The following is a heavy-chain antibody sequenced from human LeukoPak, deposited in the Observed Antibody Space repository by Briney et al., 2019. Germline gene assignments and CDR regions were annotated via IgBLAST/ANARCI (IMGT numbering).Heavy chain of an antibody. CDR2: IKSDGTGI. D-gene: IGHD3-10*01. V-gene: IGHV3-74*03. CDR3: VRGQTIDF. Sequence: PGGSLRLSCAASGFSFSHYAMNWVRQAPGKGLVWVSRIKSDGTGILYEDFAEGRFTISRDNAKNALYLQMSSLREEDTAVYYCVRGQTIDFWGQGILVTVSS. CDR1: GFSFSHYA. J-gene: IGHJ4*02.